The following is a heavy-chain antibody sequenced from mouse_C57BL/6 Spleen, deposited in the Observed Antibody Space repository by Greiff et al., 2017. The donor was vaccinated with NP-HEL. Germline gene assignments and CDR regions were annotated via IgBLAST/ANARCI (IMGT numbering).Heavy chain of an antibody. D-gene: IGHD4-1*01. V-gene: IGHV5-9*01. CDR1: GFTFSSYT. CDR3: ARPNWDWYFDV. CDR2: ISGGGGNT. J-gene: IGHJ1*03. Sequence: EVHLVESGGGLVKPGGSLKLSCAASGFTFSSYTMSWVRQTPGKRLEWVATISGGGGNTYYPDSVKGRFTISRDNAKNTLYLQTSSLRSEDTALYYCARPNWDWYFDVWGTGTTVTVSS.